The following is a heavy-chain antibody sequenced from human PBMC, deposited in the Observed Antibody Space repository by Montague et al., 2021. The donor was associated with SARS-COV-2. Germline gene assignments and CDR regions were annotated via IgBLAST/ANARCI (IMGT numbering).Heavy chain of an antibody. Sequence: SETLSLTCTVSGGSISGSSYEWAWIRQPPGKGLEWIGSIYYRGSTYYNPSLKSRVIISVDTSKNQLSLKLSSVTAADTAVYYCATQEDPSGWIPGPFDFWGQGTLLTVSS. CDR1: GGSISGSSYE. CDR2: IYYRGST. D-gene: IGHD6-19*01. V-gene: IGHV4-39*01. J-gene: IGHJ4*02. CDR3: ATQEDPSGWIPGPFDF.